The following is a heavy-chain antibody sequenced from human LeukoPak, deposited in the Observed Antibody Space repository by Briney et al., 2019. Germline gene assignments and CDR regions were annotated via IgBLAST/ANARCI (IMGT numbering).Heavy chain of an antibody. D-gene: IGHD5-24*01. Sequence: ASVKVSCKASGNIFNGHYIHWVRQAPGQGLEWMGWIDPKNGATNYAQDYRGRVSMNRDTSITTAYMELSGLTFEDTAVYFCVNREDGYIFYWGQGTLVHVSS. CDR2: IDPKNGAT. CDR3: VNREDGYIFY. V-gene: IGHV1-2*02. CDR1: GNIFNGHY. J-gene: IGHJ4*02.